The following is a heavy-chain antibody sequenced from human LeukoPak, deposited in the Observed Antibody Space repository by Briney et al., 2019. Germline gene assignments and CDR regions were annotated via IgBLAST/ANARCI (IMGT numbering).Heavy chain of an antibody. CDR3: ARGDYHGSGRTYFDY. Sequence: GGSLRLSCAASGFTFSSYEMNWVRQAPGKGLEWVSYISSSGSTIYYADSAKGRFIISRDNAKNSLYLQVNSLRAEDTALYYCARGDYHGSGRTYFDYWGQGTLVTVSS. J-gene: IGHJ4*02. V-gene: IGHV3-48*03. D-gene: IGHD3-10*01. CDR1: GFTFSSYE. CDR2: ISSSGSTI.